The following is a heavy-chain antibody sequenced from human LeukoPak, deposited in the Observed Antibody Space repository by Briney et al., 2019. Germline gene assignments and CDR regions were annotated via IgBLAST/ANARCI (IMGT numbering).Heavy chain of an antibody. V-gene: IGHV4-4*07. J-gene: IGHJ6*03. CDR2: VYTSGST. CDR1: GGSISNYY. Sequence: SETLSLTCTVSGGSISNYYWSWIRQPAGKGLEWIGHVYTSGSTNYNPSLKSRVTMSVDTSKNQFSLRLSSVTAADTAVYYCARDSEKGDTAHMDVWGKGTTVTVSS. CDR3: ARDSEKGDTAHMDV. D-gene: IGHD1-26*01.